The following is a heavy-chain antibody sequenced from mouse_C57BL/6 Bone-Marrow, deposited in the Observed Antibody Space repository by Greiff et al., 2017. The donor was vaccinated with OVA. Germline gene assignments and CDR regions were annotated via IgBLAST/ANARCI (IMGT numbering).Heavy chain of an antibody. D-gene: IGHD1-1*01. V-gene: IGHV1-64*01. Sequence: QVQLQQPGAELVKPGASVKLSCKASGYTFTSYWMHWVKQRPGQGLEWIGMIHPNSGSTNYNEKFKSKATLTVDKSSSTAYMQLSSLTSEDSAVYYCARPYYGSSPWFADWGQGTLGTVSA. J-gene: IGHJ3*01. CDR3: ARPYYGSSPWFAD. CDR2: IHPNSGST. CDR1: GYTFTSYW.